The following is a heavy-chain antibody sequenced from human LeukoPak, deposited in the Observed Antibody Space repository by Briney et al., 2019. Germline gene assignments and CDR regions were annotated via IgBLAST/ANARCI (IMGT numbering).Heavy chain of an antibody. J-gene: IGHJ4*02. CDR3: ASADPHFDY. Sequence: ASVKVSCKTSGYSFSTYGISWVRQAPGQGLEWMGWISAYNGNTNYAQKFQGRVTMTEDTSTDTAYMELSSLRSEDTAVYYCASADPHFDYWGQGTLVTVSS. V-gene: IGHV1-18*01. CDR1: GYSFSTYG. CDR2: ISAYNGNT.